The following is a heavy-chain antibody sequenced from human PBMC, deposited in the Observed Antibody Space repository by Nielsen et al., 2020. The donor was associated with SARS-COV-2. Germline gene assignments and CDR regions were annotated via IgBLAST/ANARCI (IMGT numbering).Heavy chain of an antibody. CDR3: ARYVNGMDV. CDR2: ISGSGGST. CDR1: GFTFSSYA. D-gene: IGHD3-16*01. J-gene: IGHJ6*02. V-gene: IGHV3-23*01. Sequence: GESPKISCAASGFTFSSYAMSWVRQAPGKGLEWVSAISGSGGSTYYADSVKGRFTISRDNSKNTLYLQMNSLRAEDTAVYYCARYVNGMDVWGQGTTVTVSS.